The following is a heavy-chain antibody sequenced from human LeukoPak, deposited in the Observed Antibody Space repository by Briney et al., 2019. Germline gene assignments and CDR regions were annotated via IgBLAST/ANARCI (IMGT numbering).Heavy chain of an antibody. CDR1: GFTFSTYW. CDR2: IDVDGSTT. J-gene: IGHJ4*02. CDR3: VRGYTYGLDN. Sequence: GGSLRLSYGASGFTFSTYWMHWVRQAPGKGLVWVSRIDVDGSTTGYADSVKGRFTISRDNAKNTLYLQMNSLRAEDTAVYYCVRGYTYGLDNWGQGTLVTVSS. V-gene: IGHV3-74*01. D-gene: IGHD5-18*01.